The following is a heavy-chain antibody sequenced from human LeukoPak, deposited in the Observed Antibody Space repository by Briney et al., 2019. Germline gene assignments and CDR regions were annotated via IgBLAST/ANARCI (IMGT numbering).Heavy chain of an antibody. CDR1: GFTFSNFV. Sequence: PGGSLRLSCSTSGFTFSNFVMQWVRQTPGKGLEYVSVISTDGSQYYPDSVKGRFTIFRDNSKNTLYLQMNSLRPEDTAIYYCAKNDGNIWQPHSWGQGTQVTVSS. CDR3: AKNDGNIWQPHS. V-gene: IGHV3-64D*06. CDR2: ISTDGSQ. J-gene: IGHJ4*02.